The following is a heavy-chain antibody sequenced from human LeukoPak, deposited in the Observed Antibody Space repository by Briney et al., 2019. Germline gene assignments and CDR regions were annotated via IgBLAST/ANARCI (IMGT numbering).Heavy chain of an antibody. CDR2: ISAYNGNT. Sequence: ASVKVSCKASGYTFTSYGISWVRQAPGQGLEWMGWISAYNGNTNYAQKLQGRVTMTTDTSTSTAYMELRSPRSDDTAVYYCAGYCSSTSCYIGWFDPWGQGTLVTVSS. D-gene: IGHD2-2*02. CDR3: AGYCSSTSCYIGWFDP. CDR1: GYTFTSYG. J-gene: IGHJ5*02. V-gene: IGHV1-18*01.